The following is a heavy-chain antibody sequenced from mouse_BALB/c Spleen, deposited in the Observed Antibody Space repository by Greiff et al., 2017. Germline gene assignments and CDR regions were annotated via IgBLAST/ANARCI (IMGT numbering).Heavy chain of an antibody. CDR1: GYAFSSSW. CDR2: IYPGDGDT. J-gene: IGHJ4*01. D-gene: IGHD1-1*01. CDR3: ARVLLRPYAMDY. Sequence: QVQLKQSGPELVKPGASVKISCKASGYAFSSSWMNWVKQRPGQGLEWIGRIYPGDGDTNYNGKFKGKATLTADKSSSTAYMQLSSLTSVDSAVYFCARVLLRPYAMDYWGQGTSVTVSS. V-gene: IGHV1-82*01.